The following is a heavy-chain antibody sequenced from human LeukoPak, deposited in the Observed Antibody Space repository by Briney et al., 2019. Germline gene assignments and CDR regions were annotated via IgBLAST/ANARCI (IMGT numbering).Heavy chain of an antibody. CDR2: IYYSGST. D-gene: IGHD6-25*01. V-gene: IGHV4-59*01. J-gene: IGHJ2*01. Sequence: SETLSPTCTVSGGSISSYYWSWIRQPPGKGLEWIGYIYYSGSTNYNPSLKSRVTISVDTSKNQFSLKLSSVTAADTAVYYCARITASRGYWYFDLWGRGTLVTVSS. CDR3: ARITASRGYWYFDL. CDR1: GGSISSYY.